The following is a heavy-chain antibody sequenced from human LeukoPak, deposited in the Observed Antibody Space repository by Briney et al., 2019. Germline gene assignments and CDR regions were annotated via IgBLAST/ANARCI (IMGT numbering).Heavy chain of an antibody. Sequence: ASVKVSCTASGYTFTSYGISWGRKAPGQGIEWMGWISTYNGNTNYAQKLQGRVTMTTDTSTSTAYMELRSLRSDDTAVYYGARAARITIFGLQGYWGQGTLVTVSS. D-gene: IGHD3-3*01. CDR2: ISTYNGNT. V-gene: IGHV1-18*01. CDR1: GYTFTSYG. CDR3: ARAARITIFGLQGY. J-gene: IGHJ4*02.